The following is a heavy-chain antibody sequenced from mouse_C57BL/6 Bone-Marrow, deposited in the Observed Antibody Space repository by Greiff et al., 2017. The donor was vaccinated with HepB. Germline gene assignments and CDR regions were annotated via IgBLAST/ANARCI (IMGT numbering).Heavy chain of an antibody. J-gene: IGHJ4*01. CDR3: ARSNYDYVYYAMDY. CDR1: GYTFTDYN. V-gene: IGHV1-18*01. Sequence: EVQLQQSGPELVKPGASVKIPCKASGYTFTDYNMDWVKQSHGKSLEWIGDINPNNGGTIYNQKFKGKATLTVDKSSSTAYMELRSLTSEDTAVYYCARSNYDYVYYAMDYWGQGTSVTVSS. CDR2: INPNNGGT. D-gene: IGHD2-4*01.